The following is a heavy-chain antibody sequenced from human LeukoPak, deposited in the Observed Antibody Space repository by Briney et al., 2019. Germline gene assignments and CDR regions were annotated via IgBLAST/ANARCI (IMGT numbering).Heavy chain of an antibody. V-gene: IGHV4-34*01. CDR2: INHSGST. CDR1: GGSFSGYY. Sequence: SETLSLTCAVYGGSFSGYYWSWIRQPPGKGLEWIGEINHSGSTNYNPSLKSRVTISVDTSKNQFSLKLSSVTAADTAVYYCARDNYYDSSGSSSSIDYWGQATLVTVSS. J-gene: IGHJ4*02. CDR3: ARDNYYDSSGSSSSIDY. D-gene: IGHD3-22*01.